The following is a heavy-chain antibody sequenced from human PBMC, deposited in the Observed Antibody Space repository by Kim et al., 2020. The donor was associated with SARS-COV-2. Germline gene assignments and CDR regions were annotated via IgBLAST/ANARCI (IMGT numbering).Heavy chain of an antibody. D-gene: IGHD3-9*01. Sequence: PSLRSQVTISVDTSKNQFSLKLSSVTAADTAVYYCARDRGYYDILTGFDPWGQGTLVTVSS. CDR3: ARDRGYYDILTGFDP. J-gene: IGHJ5*02. V-gene: IGHV4-31*01.